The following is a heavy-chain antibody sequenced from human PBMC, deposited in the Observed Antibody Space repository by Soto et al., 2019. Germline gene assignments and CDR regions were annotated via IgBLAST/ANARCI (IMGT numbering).Heavy chain of an antibody. V-gene: IGHV2-5*02. D-gene: IGHD3-9*01. CDR1: GFSLTANGVG. CDR2: LYWDDDK. CDR3: ATLTGSH. Sequence: ITLKESGPPLVKPTQTLTLTCSFSGFSLTANGVGVGWVRQPPGLALEWLAMLYWDDDKHYSASLRRRLSITKDTSKCQVVLTITNMDPVDTGTYYFATLTGSHWGQGALVTVS. J-gene: IGHJ4*02.